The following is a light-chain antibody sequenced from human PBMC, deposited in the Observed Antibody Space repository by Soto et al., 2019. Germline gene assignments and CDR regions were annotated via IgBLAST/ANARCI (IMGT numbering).Light chain of an antibody. J-gene: IGLJ1*01. CDR3: SSYTTAFFYV. V-gene: IGLV2-14*01. CDR1: SSDIGAFNY. CDR2: GVT. Sequence: QSALTQPASVSGPPGQSITISCTGSSSDIGAFNYVAWYQQHPGKAPKLIIHGVTNRPSGVSSRFSGSKSDYTASLTISGLQAEDEADYYCSSYTTAFFYVFGTGTKVTVL.